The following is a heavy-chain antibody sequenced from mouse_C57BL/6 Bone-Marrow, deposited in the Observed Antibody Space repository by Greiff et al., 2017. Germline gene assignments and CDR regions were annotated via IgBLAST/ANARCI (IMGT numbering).Heavy chain of an antibody. CDR2: IDPENGDT. CDR3: TDYYGSSPFYAMDY. J-gene: IGHJ4*01. Sequence: EVQLQQSGAELVRPGASVKLSCTASGFNIKDDYMHWVKQRPEQGLEWIGWIDPENGDTEYASKFQGKATLTAATSSNTAYLQLSSLTSEDTAVYYCTDYYGSSPFYAMDYWGQGTSVTVSS. CDR1: GFNIKDDY. D-gene: IGHD1-1*01. V-gene: IGHV14-4*01.